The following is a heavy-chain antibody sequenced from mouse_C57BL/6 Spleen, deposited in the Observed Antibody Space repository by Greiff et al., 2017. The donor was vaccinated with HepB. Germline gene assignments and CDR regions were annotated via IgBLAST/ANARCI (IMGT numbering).Heavy chain of an antibody. Sequence: EVKVVESGGGLVEPGGSLKLSCAASGFTFSDYGMHWVRQAPEKGLEWVAYISSGSSTIYYADTVKGRFTISRDNAKNTLFLQMTSLRSEDTAMYYCAKGLAYWGQGTLVTVSA. J-gene: IGHJ3*01. CDR2: ISSGSSTI. V-gene: IGHV5-17*01. CDR1: GFTFSDYG. CDR3: AKGLAY.